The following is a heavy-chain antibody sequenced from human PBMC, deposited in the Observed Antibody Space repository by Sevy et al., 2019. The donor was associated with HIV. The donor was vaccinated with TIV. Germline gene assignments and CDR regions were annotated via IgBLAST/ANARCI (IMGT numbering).Heavy chain of an antibody. J-gene: IGHJ2*01. Sequence: SETLSLTCTVSGGSISSGGYYWSWIRQHPRKGLEWIGYIYYSGSTYYNPSLKSRVTISVDTSKNQFSLKLSSVTAADTAVYYCARDEYDSSGTYWYFDLLGRGTLVTVSS. D-gene: IGHD3-22*01. CDR1: GGSISSGGYY. CDR2: IYYSGST. V-gene: IGHV4-31*03. CDR3: ARDEYDSSGTYWYFDL.